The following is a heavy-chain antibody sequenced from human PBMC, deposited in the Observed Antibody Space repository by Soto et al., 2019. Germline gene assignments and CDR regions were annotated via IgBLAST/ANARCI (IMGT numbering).Heavy chain of an antibody. CDR2: ISSSGGTT. V-gene: IGHV3-23*01. CDR3: AKDIQGRGATTGDDAFDI. Sequence: RLSCVGSEFTFSNYAMNWVRQAPGEGPEWVSLISSSGGTTYYADSVKGRFSISRDNSKNTLYLQMNSLRVEDTAIYYCAKDIQGRGATTGDDAFDIWGQGTMVTVSS. J-gene: IGHJ3*02. D-gene: IGHD1-1*01. CDR1: EFTFSNYA.